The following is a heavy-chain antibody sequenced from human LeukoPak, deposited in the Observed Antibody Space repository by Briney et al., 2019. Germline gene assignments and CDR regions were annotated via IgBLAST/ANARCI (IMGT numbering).Heavy chain of an antibody. J-gene: IGHJ4*02. CDR2: ISAYNGNT. CDR3: ARVLADTAFPALFDY. CDR1: GGTFSSYG. Sequence: ASVKVSCKASGGTFSSYGISWVRQAPGQGLEWMGWISAYNGNTNYAQKLQGRVTMTTDTSTSTAYMELRSLRSDDTAVYYCARVLADTAFPALFDYWGQGTLVTVSS. V-gene: IGHV1-18*01. D-gene: IGHD5-18*01.